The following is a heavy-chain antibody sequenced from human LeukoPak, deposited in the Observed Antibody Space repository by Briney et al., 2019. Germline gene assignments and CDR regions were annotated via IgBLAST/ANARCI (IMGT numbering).Heavy chain of an antibody. Sequence: GGSLRLSCAASGFTFSSYWMHWVRQAPGKGLVWVSRINSDGSSTSYADSVKGRFTISRDNAKNTLYLQMNSLRAEDTAVYYCASEAYCGGDCYSDYWGQGTLVTASS. V-gene: IGHV3-74*01. CDR3: ASEAYCGGDCYSDY. CDR2: INSDGSST. J-gene: IGHJ4*02. D-gene: IGHD2-21*02. CDR1: GFTFSSYW.